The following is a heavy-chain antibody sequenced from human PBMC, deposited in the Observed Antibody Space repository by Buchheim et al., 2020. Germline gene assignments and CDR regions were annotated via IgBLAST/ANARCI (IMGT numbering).Heavy chain of an antibody. V-gene: IGHV4-59*08. Sequence: QVQLQESGPGLVKPSETLSLTCTVSGGSISSYYWSWIRQPPGKGLEWIGYIYCSGSTNYNPSLKSRVTISVDTSKNQFSLKLSSVTAADTAVYYCASTGYSTPVFDYWGQGTL. CDR2: IYCSGST. J-gene: IGHJ4*02. D-gene: IGHD6-13*01. CDR1: GGSISSYY. CDR3: ASTGYSTPVFDY.